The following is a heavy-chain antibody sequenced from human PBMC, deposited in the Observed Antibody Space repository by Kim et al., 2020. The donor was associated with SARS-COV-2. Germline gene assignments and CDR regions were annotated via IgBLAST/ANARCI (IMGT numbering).Heavy chain of an antibody. CDR2: RT. J-gene: IGHJ4*02. V-gene: IGHV3-53*01. D-gene: IGHD4-17*01. Sequence: RTYDADSVKGRFTIPRDNSKNTLYLQMNSLRAEDTAVYYCARDLGGLNDYWGQGTLVTVSS. CDR3: ARDLGGLNDY.